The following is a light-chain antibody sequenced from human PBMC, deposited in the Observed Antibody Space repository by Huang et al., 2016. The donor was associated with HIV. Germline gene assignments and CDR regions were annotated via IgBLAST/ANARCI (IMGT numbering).Light chain of an antibody. CDR2: DGS. CDR1: QSINNS. V-gene: IGKV3-11*01. CDR3: QQRSNWPPIT. J-gene: IGKJ5*01. Sequence: EVILTQSPATLSLSPGERATLSCRASQSINNSLTWYQQKPGQAPRLLIYDGSHRASGIPARFSGSGSGTDFTRTIDSLEPEDFAVYYCQQRSNWPPITFGQGTRLEIK.